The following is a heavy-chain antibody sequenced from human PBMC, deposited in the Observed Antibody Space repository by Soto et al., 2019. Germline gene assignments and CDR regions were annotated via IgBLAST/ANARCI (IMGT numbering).Heavy chain of an antibody. J-gene: IGHJ6*02. CDR3: ARDEGSSSRMNYYYYGMDV. CDR2: TYYRSKWYN. D-gene: IGHD6-6*01. CDR1: GDSVSSNSAA. V-gene: IGHV6-1*01. Sequence: SQTLSLTCAISGDSVSSNSAAWNWIRQSPSRGLEWLGRTYYRSKWYNDYAVSVKSRITINPDTSKNQFSLQLNSVTPEDTAVYYCARDEGSSSRMNYYYYGMDVWGQGTTVTVSS.